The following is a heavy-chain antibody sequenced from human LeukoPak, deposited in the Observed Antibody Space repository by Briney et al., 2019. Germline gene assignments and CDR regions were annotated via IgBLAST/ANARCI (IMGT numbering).Heavy chain of an antibody. V-gene: IGHV4-61*01. J-gene: IGHJ5*02. CDR3: AKEGYCSGGSCLGLGLFDP. CDR2: GFYSGST. D-gene: IGHD2-15*01. Sequence: TSETLSLTCTVSGGSISSGNYYWSWIRQPPGKGLEWIGYGFYSGSTTYNPSLKSRVTISVDTSKNQFSLKLSSVTAADTAVYFCAKEGYCSGGSCLGLGLFDPWGQGTLVTVSS. CDR1: GGSISSGNYY.